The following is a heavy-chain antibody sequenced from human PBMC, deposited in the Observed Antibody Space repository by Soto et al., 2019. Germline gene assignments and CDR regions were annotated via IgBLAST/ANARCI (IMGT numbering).Heavy chain of an antibody. J-gene: IGHJ6*03. Sequence: PGGSLRLSCAASGFTFSSYSMNWVRQAPGKGLEWVSYIISSSSTIYYADSVKGRFTISRDNAKNSLYLQMNSLRAEDTAVYYCAREIPDYGAQGGMDVWGKGTTVTVSS. D-gene: IGHD4-17*01. CDR1: GFTFSSYS. CDR3: AREIPDYGAQGGMDV. CDR2: IISSSSTI. V-gene: IGHV3-48*01.